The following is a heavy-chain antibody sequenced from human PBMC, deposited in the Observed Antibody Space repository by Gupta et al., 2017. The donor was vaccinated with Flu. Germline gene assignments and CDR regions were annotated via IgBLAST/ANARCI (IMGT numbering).Heavy chain of an antibody. CDR2: ISYDGSNK. J-gene: IGHJ4*02. D-gene: IGHD2-15*01. V-gene: IGHV3-30*18. CDR3: AKDRSKYLLRIPYDY. Sequence: QAQGKGLEWVAVISYDGSNKYYADSVKGRFTISRDNSNNTLYLQMNSLRAEDTAVYYCAKDRSKYLLRIPYDYWGQGTLVTVSS.